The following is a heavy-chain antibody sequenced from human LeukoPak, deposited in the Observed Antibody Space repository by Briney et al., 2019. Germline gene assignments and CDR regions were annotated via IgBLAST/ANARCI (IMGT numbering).Heavy chain of an antibody. J-gene: IGHJ4*02. CDR1: GFTFSSYG. D-gene: IGHD3-16*01. CDR3: ARDLNAAKNGLHYGADC. CDR2: ISYDGNER. V-gene: IGHV3-33*01. Sequence: PGGSLRLSCEASGFTFSSYGMHWVRQAPGKGRGWVAIISYDGNERYYVDSMRGRFTISRDNSKNTVDLHMDSMRAEDTAVYYCARDLNAAKNGLHYGADCWGQGSLVIVSS.